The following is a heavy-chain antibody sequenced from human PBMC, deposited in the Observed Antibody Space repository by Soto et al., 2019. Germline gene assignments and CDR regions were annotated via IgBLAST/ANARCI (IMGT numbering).Heavy chain of an antibody. J-gene: IGHJ4*02. CDR1: GFTFSSYA. CDR2: ISYDGSNK. CDR3: ARDLRCSGGSCYSVDY. Sequence: ESGGGVVQPGRSLRLSCAASGFTFSSYAMHWVRQAPGKGLEWVAVISYDGSNKYYADSVKGRFTISRDNSKNTLYLQMNSLRAEDTAVYYCARDLRCSGGSCYSVDYWGQGTLVTVSS. D-gene: IGHD2-15*01. V-gene: IGHV3-30-3*01.